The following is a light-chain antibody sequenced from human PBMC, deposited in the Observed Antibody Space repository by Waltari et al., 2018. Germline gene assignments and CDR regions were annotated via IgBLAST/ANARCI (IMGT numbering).Light chain of an antibody. V-gene: IGKV3-20*01. CDR1: QSLNIDY. CDR2: DAL. CDR3: QQYDTSPAT. Sequence: VLTQSPGTLSLSPGESATLSCRASQSLNIDYVAWYQQKSGQSPRLLIDDALYTAPNIPDRFSGRWSGTDFTLTISRLEPEDLAIYYCQQYDTSPATFGQGTRLEIK. J-gene: IGKJ2*01.